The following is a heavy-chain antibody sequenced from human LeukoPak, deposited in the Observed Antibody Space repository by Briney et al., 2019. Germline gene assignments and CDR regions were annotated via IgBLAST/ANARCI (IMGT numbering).Heavy chain of an antibody. CDR2: SKDDGSST. D-gene: IGHD2-2*02. CDR3: HPLAYTTN. J-gene: IGHJ4*02. V-gene: IGHV3-74*01. Sequence: GGSLRLSCAASGFTVSSNYMSWVRQAPGKGLGWVSVSKDDGSSTSYADSVKGRFTVSRDYAKNMLYLQMNSLRAEDTAVYYCHPLAYTTNWGQGALVTVSS. CDR1: GFTVSSNY.